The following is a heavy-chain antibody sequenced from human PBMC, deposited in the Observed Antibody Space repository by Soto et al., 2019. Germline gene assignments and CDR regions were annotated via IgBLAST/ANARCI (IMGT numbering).Heavy chain of an antibody. CDR3: ARGAKASTYYDFWSGPGYYYYMDV. V-gene: IGHV4-28*03. CDR2: IYYSGST. D-gene: IGHD3-3*01. CDR1: GYSISSSNW. Sequence: SETLSLTCAVSGYSISSSNWWGWIRQPPGKGLEWIGYIYYSGSTYYNPSLKSRVTMSVDTSKNQFSLKLSSVTAVDTAVYYCARGAKASTYYDFWSGPGYYYYMDVWGKGTTVTVSS. J-gene: IGHJ6*03.